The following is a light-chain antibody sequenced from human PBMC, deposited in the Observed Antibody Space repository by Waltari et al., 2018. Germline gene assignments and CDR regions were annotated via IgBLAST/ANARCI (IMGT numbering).Light chain of an antibody. V-gene: IGLV1-47*02. J-gene: IGLJ3*02. CDR2: SDN. Sequence: QSVLTQPPSAPGPPGQTVTISCSAGGANVGTNFVSWYKRLPGVAPQLLLYSDNQRPPGAPDRFSGSRSGTSASLAISGLRSDDEADYYCATWDERLTGFWVFGGGTRLTV. CDR1: GANVGTNF. CDR3: ATWDERLTGFWV.